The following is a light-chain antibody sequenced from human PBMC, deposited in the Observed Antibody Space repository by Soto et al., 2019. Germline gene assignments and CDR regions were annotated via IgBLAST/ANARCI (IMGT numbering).Light chain of an antibody. CDR1: QYVSIF. CDR3: QQRYIWPPP. Sequence: EIVLTQPPATPSLSPVERATLSCRASQYVSIFLAWYQQKAGQAPRLLIYDASHRATGIPARFSGSGSGSDFTLTINSLEPEEFARYYCQQRYIWPPPFGQEAKLDIK. CDR2: DAS. V-gene: IGKV3-11*01. J-gene: IGKJ1*01.